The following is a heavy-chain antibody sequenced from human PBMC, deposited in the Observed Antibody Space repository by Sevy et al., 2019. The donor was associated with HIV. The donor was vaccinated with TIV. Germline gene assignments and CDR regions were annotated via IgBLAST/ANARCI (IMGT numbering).Heavy chain of an antibody. V-gene: IGHV3-33*01. D-gene: IGHD3-22*01. J-gene: IGHJ4*02. Sequence: GGSLRLSCAATGFTFSNYARHWVRQAPGKGREGVAIIGSDGAYQYHGDSVKGRFTISRDNSKNTLYLQMNNVRVEDTAVYYCARGGYYYDNAAYYALDSWGQGTLVTVSS. CDR2: IGSDGAYQ. CDR1: GFTFSNYA. CDR3: ARGGYYYDNAAYYALDS.